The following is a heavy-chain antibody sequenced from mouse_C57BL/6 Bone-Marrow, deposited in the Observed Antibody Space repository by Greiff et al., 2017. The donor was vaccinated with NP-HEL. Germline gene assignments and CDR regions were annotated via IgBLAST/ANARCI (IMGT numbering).Heavy chain of an antibody. CDR3: ARQNYYYGSSWNY. CDR1: GFTFSSYG. V-gene: IGHV5-6*01. CDR2: ISSGGSYT. J-gene: IGHJ2*01. D-gene: IGHD1-1*01. Sequence: EVMLVESGGDLVKPGGSLKLSCAASGFTFSSYGLSLVRPTPDKRLEWVATISSGGSYTYYPDSVKGRFTISRDNAKNTLYLQMSSLKSEDTAMYYCARQNYYYGSSWNYWGQGTTLTVSS.